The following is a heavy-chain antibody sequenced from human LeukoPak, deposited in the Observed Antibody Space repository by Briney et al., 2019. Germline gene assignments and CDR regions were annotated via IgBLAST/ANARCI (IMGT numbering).Heavy chain of an antibody. V-gene: IGHV1-8*03. CDR3: ARGGYCSSTSCQTSDYYYVDV. J-gene: IGHJ6*03. CDR1: GYTFTSYD. D-gene: IGHD2-2*01. CDR2: MNPNRGNT. Sequence: GASVKVSCKASGYTFTSYDINWVRQATGQGLEWMGWMNPNRGNTGYAQKFQGRVTITRNTSISTAYMELSSLRSEDTAVYYCARGGYCSSTSCQTSDYYYVDVWGKGTTVTASS.